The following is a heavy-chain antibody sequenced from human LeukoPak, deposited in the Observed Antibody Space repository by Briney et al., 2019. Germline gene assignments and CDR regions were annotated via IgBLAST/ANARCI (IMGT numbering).Heavy chain of an antibody. CDR1: GFTFNIYW. CDR2: INQDGSEK. V-gene: IGHV3-7*01. Sequence: GGSLRLSCAASGFTFNIYWMSWVRQTPGKGLEWVANINQDGSEKYYVDSVKGRFTISRDNSKNTLYLHINSLRAEDTAVYYCVKDNPLDYWGQGTLVIVSS. J-gene: IGHJ4*02. CDR3: VKDNPLDY. D-gene: IGHD1-14*01.